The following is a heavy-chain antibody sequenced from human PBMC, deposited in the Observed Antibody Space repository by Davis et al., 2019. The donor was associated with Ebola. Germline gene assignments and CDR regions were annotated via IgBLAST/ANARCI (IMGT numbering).Heavy chain of an antibody. CDR2: ISGSGGST. Sequence: GESLKISCAASGFTFSSYSMNWVRQAPGKGLEWVSAISGSGGSTYYADSVKGRFTISRDNSKNTLYLQMNSLRAEDTAVYYCAKEGDVVVVAATLAGYFDYWGQGTLVTVSS. CDR3: AKEGDVVVVAATLAGYFDY. V-gene: IGHV3-23*01. J-gene: IGHJ4*02. D-gene: IGHD2-15*01. CDR1: GFTFSSYS.